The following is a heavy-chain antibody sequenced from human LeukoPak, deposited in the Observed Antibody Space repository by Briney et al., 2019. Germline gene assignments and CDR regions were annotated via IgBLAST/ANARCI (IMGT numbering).Heavy chain of an antibody. D-gene: IGHD6-19*01. J-gene: IGHJ2*01. V-gene: IGHV3-74*01. CDR1: GFTVSTNY. CDR2: IKNDGRST. CDR3: ATEAGAAPDWYFDL. Sequence: GGFLRLSCAASGFTVSTNYMTWVRQAPGKGLEWVSRIKNDGRSTSYADSVKGRFTISRDNAKNTVYLQMNSLRAEDTAVYYCATEAGAAPDWYFDLWGRGTLVTVSS.